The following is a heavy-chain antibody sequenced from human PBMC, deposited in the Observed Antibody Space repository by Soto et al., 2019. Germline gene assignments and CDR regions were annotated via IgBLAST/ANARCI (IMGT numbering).Heavy chain of an antibody. Sequence: GASVKVSCKASGGTLSSYTISWVRQAPGQGLEWMGRIIPILGIANYAQKFQGRVTITADKSTSTAYMELSSLRSEDTAVYYCARDPSAYHLPAYWGQGTLVTVSS. J-gene: IGHJ4*02. CDR2: IIPILGIA. D-gene: IGHD2-2*01. V-gene: IGHV1-69*04. CDR3: ARDPSAYHLPAY. CDR1: GGTLSSYT.